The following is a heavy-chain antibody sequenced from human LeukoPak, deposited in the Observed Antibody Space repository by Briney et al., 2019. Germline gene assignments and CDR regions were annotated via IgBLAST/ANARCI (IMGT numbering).Heavy chain of an antibody. Sequence: ASVKVSCKASGYTFTSYAINWVRQATGQGLEWMGWMNPSNGNTGFAQKFQGRLTMTRDTSISTSYMELRGLGSEDTALYFCARGSSEEMATIAYWGQGTLVTVSS. CDR2: MNPSNGNT. CDR3: ARGSSEEMATIAY. J-gene: IGHJ4*02. D-gene: IGHD5-24*01. CDR1: GYTFTSYA. V-gene: IGHV1-8*01.